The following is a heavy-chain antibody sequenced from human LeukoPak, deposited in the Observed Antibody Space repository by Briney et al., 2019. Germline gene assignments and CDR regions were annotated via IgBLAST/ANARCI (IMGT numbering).Heavy chain of an antibody. D-gene: IGHD5-24*01. V-gene: IGHV4-34*01. CDR1: GGSFSGYS. CDR3: AREWLSYSYYMDV. J-gene: IGHJ6*03. CDR2: INHSGST. Sequence: SETLSLTCAVSGGSFSGYSWSWIRQPPGKGLEWIGDINHSGSTNYKPSLKSRVTISADTSKNQFSLKLSSVTAADTAVYYCAREWLSYSYYMDVWGKGTTVTVSS.